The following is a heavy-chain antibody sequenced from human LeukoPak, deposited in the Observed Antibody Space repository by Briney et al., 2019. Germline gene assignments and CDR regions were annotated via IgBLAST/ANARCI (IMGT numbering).Heavy chain of an antibody. D-gene: IGHD1/OR15-1a*01. CDR1: GYRFATYW. CDR2: IFPGDSDT. Sequence: GESLKISCKGSGYRFATYWIGWVRQMPGKGLEWMGIIFPGDSDTIYSPSFHGQVTISADKSINTAYLQWSSLKASDTAMYYCATSESQTKFDYWGQGTLVTASS. V-gene: IGHV5-51*01. J-gene: IGHJ4*02. CDR3: ATSESQTKFDY.